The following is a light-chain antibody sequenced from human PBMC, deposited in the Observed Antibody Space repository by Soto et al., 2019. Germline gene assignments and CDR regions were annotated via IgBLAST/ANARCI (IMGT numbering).Light chain of an antibody. V-gene: IGLV2-14*01. J-gene: IGLJ2*01. CDR2: DVS. CDR1: SSDVGGYNY. Sequence: QSALTQPASVSGSPGQSITISCTGTSSDVGGYNYVSWYQQHPGKAPKLMIYDVSNRPSGVSNRFSGSKSGNTASLTISELQAEDEADYYCSSYTSSSTPLVVFGGGTKLTVL. CDR3: SSYTSSSTPLVV.